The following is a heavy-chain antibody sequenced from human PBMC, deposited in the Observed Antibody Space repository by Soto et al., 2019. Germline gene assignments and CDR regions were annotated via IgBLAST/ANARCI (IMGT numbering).Heavy chain of an antibody. CDR3: ERDVIAPPNHFDP. V-gene: IGHV4-61*08. J-gene: IGHJ5*02. CDR2: GHHSGTT. Sequence: NPPETLSLTCTVSGGTIDSGDYYLSWIRLPPAKGLKCVGPGHHSGTTNYTPFLKSRVTLSLDKSNKQFCRKMNSVTAADTAVYYCERDVIAPPNHFDPRRQGTLVTVS. D-gene: IGHD2-21*01. CDR1: GGTIDSGDYY.